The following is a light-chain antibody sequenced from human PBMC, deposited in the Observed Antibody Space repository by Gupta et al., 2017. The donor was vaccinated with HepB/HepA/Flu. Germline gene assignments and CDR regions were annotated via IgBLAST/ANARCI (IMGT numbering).Light chain of an antibody. CDR3: QQYNSYSYT. Sequence: IALTQSPSTLSASVGDRVTITCRASQSISSWLAWYQQKPGKAPKLLIYKASSLESGVPSRFSGSGSGTEFTLTISSLQPDDFATYYCQQYNSYSYTFGQGTKLEIK. J-gene: IGKJ2*01. CDR2: KAS. CDR1: QSISSW. V-gene: IGKV1-5*03.